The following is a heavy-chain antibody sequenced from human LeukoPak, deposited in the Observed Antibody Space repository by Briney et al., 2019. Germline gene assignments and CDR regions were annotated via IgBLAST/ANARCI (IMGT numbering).Heavy chain of an antibody. J-gene: IGHJ4*02. D-gene: IGHD4-17*01. CDR2: IYYSGST. V-gene: IGHV4-59*07. CDR3: ARFALRGVDY. CDR1: VGSICSYY. Sequence: SVTLALIRSVSVGSICSYYWSWMPEPPGKALEWIGYIYYSGSTNYNPSLKSRVTISVDTSKSHFSLELSSVTAADTAVYYCARFALRGVDYWGQGALVSVSS.